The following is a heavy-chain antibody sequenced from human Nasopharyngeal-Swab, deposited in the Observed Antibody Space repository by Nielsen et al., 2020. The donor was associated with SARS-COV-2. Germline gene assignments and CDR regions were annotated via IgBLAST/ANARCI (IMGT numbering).Heavy chain of an antibody. V-gene: IGHV4-39*01. Sequence: SETLSLTCTVSGGSISSSTYYWAWIRQPPGKGLEWIGSIYYGGSTYSNPSLKSRVTISVDTSKNQFSLNLSSVTAADTAVYYCETLSSSWYEYYFDYWGQGTLVTVSS. CDR2: IYYGGST. D-gene: IGHD6-13*01. CDR1: GGSISSSTYY. J-gene: IGHJ4*02. CDR3: ETLSSSWYEYYFDY.